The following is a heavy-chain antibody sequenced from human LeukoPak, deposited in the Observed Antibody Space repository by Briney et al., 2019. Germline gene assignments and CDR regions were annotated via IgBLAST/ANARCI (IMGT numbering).Heavy chain of an antibody. J-gene: IGHJ4*02. D-gene: IGHD6-13*01. V-gene: IGHV3-30*04. CDR1: GFTFNNNA. Sequence: GGSLRLSCTASGFTFNNNAMNWVRQAPGKGLEWVAVISYDGSEKFYADSVKGRFTISRDNSKNTMYLQMNRLRDEDTGVYFCARVPVRIGAVGRFDYWGQGTLVTVSS. CDR2: ISYDGSEK. CDR3: ARVPVRIGAVGRFDY.